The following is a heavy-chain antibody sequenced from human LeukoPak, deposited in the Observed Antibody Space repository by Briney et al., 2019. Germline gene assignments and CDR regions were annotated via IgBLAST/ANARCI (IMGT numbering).Heavy chain of an antibody. D-gene: IGHD6-6*01. J-gene: IGHJ4*02. V-gene: IGHV3-20*04. Sequence: PGGSLRLSSAASGFTFDDYGMSWVRQAPGKGLEWVSGINWNGGSTGYADSVKGRFTISRDNAKNSLYLQMNSLRAEDTALYYCARSIAARPRTAYYFDYWGQGTLVTVSS. CDR3: ARSIAARPRTAYYFDY. CDR2: INWNGGST. CDR1: GFTFDDYG.